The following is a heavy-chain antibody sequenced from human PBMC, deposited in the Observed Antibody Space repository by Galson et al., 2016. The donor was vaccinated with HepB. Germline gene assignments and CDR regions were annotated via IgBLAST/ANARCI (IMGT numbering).Heavy chain of an antibody. Sequence: SLRLSCAASGFDFSFSDSAFHWVRQASGKGLEWLGRIRSRPYSYATEYLASLKGRFTISRDDSKNTAYLQMNSLKTDDTAVYYCTSLGYSGPGNFDYWGQGTLVTVSS. V-gene: IGHV3-73*01. D-gene: IGHD5-12*01. J-gene: IGHJ4*02. CDR2: IRSRPYSYAT. CDR1: GFDFSFSDSA. CDR3: TSLGYSGPGNFDY.